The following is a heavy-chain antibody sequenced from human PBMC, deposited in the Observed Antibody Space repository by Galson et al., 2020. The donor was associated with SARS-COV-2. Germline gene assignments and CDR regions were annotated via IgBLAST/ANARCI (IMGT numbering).Heavy chain of an antibody. D-gene: IGHD3-22*01. CDR2: VYPSGTT. CDR1: GYSVSTTNY. V-gene: IGHV4-38-2*02. J-gene: IGHJ2*01. Sequence: SETLSLPCTVSGYSVSTTNYWGWVRQPPGRGLEWIGSVYPSGTTYYNPSLKSRVTISVDTSKNQFSLRLDSVTAADTVLYYCARQGVNMIVLVTVPGWYFDLWGRGTLVTVSS. CDR3: ARQGVNMIVLVTVPGWYFDL.